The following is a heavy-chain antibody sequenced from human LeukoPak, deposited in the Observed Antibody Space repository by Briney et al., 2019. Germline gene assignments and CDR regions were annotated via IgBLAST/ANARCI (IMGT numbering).Heavy chain of an antibody. Sequence: ASVKVSCKASGYTFTSYGISWVRQAPGQRLEWMGWISAYNGNTNYAQKLQGRVTMTTDTSTSTAYMELRSLRSDDTAVYYCARGPRMDYYDSSGYPSGDYWGQGTLATVSS. V-gene: IGHV1-18*01. CDR2: ISAYNGNT. D-gene: IGHD3-22*01. CDR1: GYTFTSYG. CDR3: ARGPRMDYYDSSGYPSGDY. J-gene: IGHJ4*02.